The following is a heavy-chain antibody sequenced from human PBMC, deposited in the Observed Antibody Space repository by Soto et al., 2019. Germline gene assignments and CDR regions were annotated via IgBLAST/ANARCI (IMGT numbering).Heavy chain of an antibody. J-gene: IGHJ6*02. CDR2: IYHNGSP. V-gene: IGHV4-30-2*01. CDR1: GGSMSSGGYS. CDR3: ARVPDV. Sequence: QLQLQESGSGLVKPSQTLSLTCAVSGGSMSSGGYSWSWIRQPPGKGLEWIGYIYHNGSPYYNPSLESRVTIAVHSSKNQFAVKLSSVTAAGTAVYYCARVPDVWGQGTTVTVSS.